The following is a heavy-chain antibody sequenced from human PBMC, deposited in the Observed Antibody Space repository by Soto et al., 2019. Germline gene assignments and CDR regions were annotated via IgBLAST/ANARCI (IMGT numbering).Heavy chain of an antibody. CDR3: ARGGSGYDLYNWFDP. CDR2: IYHSGST. CDR1: GGSISSGGYS. V-gene: IGHV4-30-2*01. D-gene: IGHD5-12*01. Sequence: SQTLSLTCAVSGGSISSGGYSWSWIRQPPGKGLEWIGYIYHSGSTYYNPSLKSRVTISVDRSKNQFSLKLSSVTAADTAVYYCARGGSGYDLYNWFDPWGQGTLVTVSS. J-gene: IGHJ5*02.